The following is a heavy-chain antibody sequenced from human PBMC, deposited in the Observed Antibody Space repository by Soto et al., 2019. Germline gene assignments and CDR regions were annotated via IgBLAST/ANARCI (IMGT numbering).Heavy chain of an antibody. Sequence: GGFLRDSWGAAWGTIVAYGGHRVRQVPGKGLVWVSRIESDGSTNYADSVRGRFTISRDNARDTLYLQMNDLRVEDTAVYYCVRDEEWLIGNLWGQGTLVTVSS. CDR1: WGTIVAYG. V-gene: IGHV3-74*01. D-gene: IGHD6-19*01. CDR3: VRDEEWLIGNL. CDR2: IESDGST. J-gene: IGHJ4*02.